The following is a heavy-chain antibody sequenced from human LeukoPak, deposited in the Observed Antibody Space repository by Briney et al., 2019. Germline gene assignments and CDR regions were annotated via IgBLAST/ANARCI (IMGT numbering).Heavy chain of an antibody. CDR2: IYSGGST. Sequence: GGSLRLSRAASGFTVSSNYMSWVRQAPGKGLEWVSVIYSGGSTYYADSVKGRFTISRDNSKNTLYLQMNSLRAEDTAVYYCAREAMDWLSRSVGMDVWGQGTTVTVSS. J-gene: IGHJ6*02. CDR3: AREAMDWLSRSVGMDV. D-gene: IGHD3/OR15-3a*01. CDR1: GFTVSSNY. V-gene: IGHV3-66*01.